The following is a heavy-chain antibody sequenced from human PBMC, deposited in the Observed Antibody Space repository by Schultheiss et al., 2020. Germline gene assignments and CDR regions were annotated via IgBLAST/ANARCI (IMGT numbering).Heavy chain of an antibody. CDR3: ARDSYDSSGRGDY. CDR1: GFTFSSYG. J-gene: IGHJ4*02. CDR2: ISWNSGSI. Sequence: GGSLRLSCAASGFTFSSYGMHWVRQAPGKGLEWVSGISWNSGSIGYADSVKGRFTISRDNAKSSLYLQMNSLRAEDTAVYYCARDSYDSSGRGDYWGQGTLVTVSS. D-gene: IGHD3-22*01. V-gene: IGHV3-9*01.